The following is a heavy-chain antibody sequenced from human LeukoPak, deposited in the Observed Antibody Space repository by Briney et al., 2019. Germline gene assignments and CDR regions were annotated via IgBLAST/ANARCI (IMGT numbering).Heavy chain of an antibody. CDR2: IYYSGST. Sequence: SETLSLTCTVSGGSISSSSYYWGWIRQPPGKGLQWIGSIYYSGSTYYNPSLKSRVTISVDTSKNQFSLKLSSVTAADTAVYYCARSGNYYDSSGYYYGLDYWGQGTLVTVSS. CDR1: GGSISSSSYY. J-gene: IGHJ4*02. D-gene: IGHD3-22*01. CDR3: ARSGNYYDSSGYYYGLDY. V-gene: IGHV4-39*01.